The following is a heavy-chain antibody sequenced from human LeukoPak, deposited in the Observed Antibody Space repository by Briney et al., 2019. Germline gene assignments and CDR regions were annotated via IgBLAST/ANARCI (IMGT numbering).Heavy chain of an antibody. D-gene: IGHD5-18*01. CDR2: FDPEDGET. J-gene: IGHJ5*02. CDR1: GYTLTELF. V-gene: IGHV1-24*01. CDR3: ATGFYGYRYAGWFDP. Sequence: ASVKVSCKVSGYTLTELFMHWVRQAPGKGLEWMGGFDPEDGETIYAQKFQGRVTMTEDTSTDTAYMELSSLRSEDTAVYYCATGFYGYRYAGWFDPWGQGTLVTVSS.